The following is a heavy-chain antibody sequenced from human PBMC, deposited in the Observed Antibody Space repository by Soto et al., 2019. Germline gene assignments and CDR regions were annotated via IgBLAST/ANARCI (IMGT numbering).Heavy chain of an antibody. CDR1: GFTFRGYD. Sequence: GGSLRLSCAASGFTFRGYDMHWVRQAPGKGLEWVSYIGSSGSTSSYGDSVKGRFTISRDNAKNTLYLQMNSLRAEDTAVYYCAKDSFPASIVGAPAYNWFDPWGQGTQVTVSS. CDR2: IGSSGSTS. V-gene: IGHV3-48*03. D-gene: IGHD1-26*01. CDR3: AKDSFPASIVGAPAYNWFDP. J-gene: IGHJ5*02.